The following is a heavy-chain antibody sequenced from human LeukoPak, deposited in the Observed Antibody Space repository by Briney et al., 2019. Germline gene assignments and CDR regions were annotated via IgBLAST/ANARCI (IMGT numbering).Heavy chain of an antibody. CDR1: GGSFSGYY. CDR2: INHSGST. J-gene: IGHJ5*02. V-gene: IGHV4-34*01. CDR3: ARGLLRYSSSWPSGNWFDP. D-gene: IGHD6-13*01. Sequence: SETLSLTCAVYGGSFSGYYWSWIRQPPGKGLEWIGEINHSGSTNYNPSLKSRVTISVDTSKNQFSLKLSSVTAADTAVYYCARGLLRYSSSWPSGNWFDPWGQGTLVTVSS.